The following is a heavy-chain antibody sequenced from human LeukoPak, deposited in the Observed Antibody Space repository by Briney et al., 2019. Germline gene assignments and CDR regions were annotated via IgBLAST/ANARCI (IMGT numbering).Heavy chain of an antibody. D-gene: IGHD1-26*01. CDR3: VRHYSGTYFNWFDP. J-gene: IGHJ5*02. Sequence: SETLSLTCAVYGGSFSGYYWSWIRQPPGKGLKWIGEINHSGSTNYDPSLKSRVTISVDTSKNQFSLKLTSVTAADTAVYYCVRHYSGTYFNWFDPWGQGTLVTVSS. CDR1: GGSFSGYY. V-gene: IGHV4-34*01. CDR2: INHSGST.